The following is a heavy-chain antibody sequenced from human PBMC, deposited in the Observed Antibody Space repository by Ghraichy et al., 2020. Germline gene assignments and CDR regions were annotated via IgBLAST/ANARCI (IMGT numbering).Heavy chain of an antibody. V-gene: IGHV5-51*04. CDR1: GYSFTTYW. J-gene: IGHJ4*02. Sequence: GESLNISCKGSGYSFTTYWIGWVRQMPGKGLEWMGIIYPGDSDTRYSPSFQGQVTISADNPISTAYLQWSSLKASDTAMYYCARSSSYSGSYYDWGQGTLVTVSS. D-gene: IGHD1-26*01. CDR2: IYPGDSDT. CDR3: ARSSSYSGSYYD.